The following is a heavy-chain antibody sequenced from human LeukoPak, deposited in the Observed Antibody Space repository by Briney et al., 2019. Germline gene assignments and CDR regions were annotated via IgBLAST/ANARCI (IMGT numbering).Heavy chain of an antibody. J-gene: IGHJ4*02. D-gene: IGHD3-3*01. CDR1: GGSISSYY. CDR3: ARDRYYDFWSGYYYPYFDY. V-gene: IGHV4-4*07. Sequence: PSETLSLTCTVSGGSISSYYWSWNRQPAGKGLEWIGRIYTSGSTNYNPSLKSRVTMSVDTSKNQFSLKLSSVTAADTAVYYCARDRYYDFWSGYYYPYFDYWGQGTLVTVSS. CDR2: IYTSGST.